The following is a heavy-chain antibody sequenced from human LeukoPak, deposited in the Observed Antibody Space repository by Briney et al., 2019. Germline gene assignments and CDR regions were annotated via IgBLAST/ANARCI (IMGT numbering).Heavy chain of an antibody. Sequence: SETLSLTCTVSGGSISSYYWSWIRQPPGKGREWVGYIYYSGSTNYNPSLKSRVTISVDTSKNQFSLKLSSVTAADTAVYYCARGHYGGNSNYYYSGMDVWGQGTTVTVSS. V-gene: IGHV4-59*01. CDR2: IYYSGST. CDR3: ARGHYGGNSNYYYSGMDV. J-gene: IGHJ6*02. D-gene: IGHD4-23*01. CDR1: GGSISSYY.